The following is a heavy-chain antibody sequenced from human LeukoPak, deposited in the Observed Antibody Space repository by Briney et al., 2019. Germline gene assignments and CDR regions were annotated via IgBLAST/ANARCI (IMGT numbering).Heavy chain of an antibody. J-gene: IGHJ4*02. CDR2: IYYSKNT. D-gene: IGHD5-18*01. V-gene: IGHV4-39*01. CDR1: GGSISSSSAY. Sequence: PSETLSLTCTVSGGSISSSSAYWGWIRQPPGKGLEWIGSIYYSKNTYYNPSPKSRVTISADPSKNQFSLTLGSVSATGTAVYYCVSPRGFSYGYFDYWGQGTLVTVSS. CDR3: VSPRGFSYGYFDY.